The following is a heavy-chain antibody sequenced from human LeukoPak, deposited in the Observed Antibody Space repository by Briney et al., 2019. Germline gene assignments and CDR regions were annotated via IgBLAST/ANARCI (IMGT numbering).Heavy chain of an antibody. CDR1: GGSISSGDYY. CDR3: ARYYYDSSGYYDWFDP. Sequence: PSETLSLTCTVSGGSISSGDYYWSWIRQPPGKGLEWIGYIYYSGSTYYNPSLTSRVTISVDTSKNQFSLKLSSVTTADTAVYYCARYYYDSSGYYDWFDPWGQGTLVTVSS. CDR2: IYYSGST. V-gene: IGHV4-30-4*08. J-gene: IGHJ5*02. D-gene: IGHD3-22*01.